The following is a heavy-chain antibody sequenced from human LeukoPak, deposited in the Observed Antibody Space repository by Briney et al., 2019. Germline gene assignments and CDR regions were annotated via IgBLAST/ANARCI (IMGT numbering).Heavy chain of an antibody. D-gene: IGHD3-16*01. CDR3: AKVRGELTLTHFDY. Sequence: PGGSLRLSCAASGFTFSSYAMSWVRQAPGKGLEWVSAIGGRGDNTYYADSVKGRFPISRDNSKNTLNLQMNSLRAEDTAVYYCAKVRGELTLTHFDYWGQGTLVTVSS. V-gene: IGHV3-23*01. CDR1: GFTFSSYA. J-gene: IGHJ4*02. CDR2: IGGRGDNT.